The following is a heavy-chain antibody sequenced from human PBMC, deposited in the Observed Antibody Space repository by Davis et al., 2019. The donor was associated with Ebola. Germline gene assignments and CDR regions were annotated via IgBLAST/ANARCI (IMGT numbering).Heavy chain of an antibody. D-gene: IGHD5-18*01. CDR1: GFTFSSYG. Sequence: PGGSLRLSCAASGFTFSSYGMHWVRQAPGKGLEWVAVIWYDGSNKYYADSVKGRFTISRDNSKNTLYLQMNSLRAEDTAVYYCARDLWLHNWFDPWGQGTLVTVSS. CDR3: ARDLWLHNWFDP. V-gene: IGHV3-33*01. J-gene: IGHJ5*02. CDR2: IWYDGSNK.